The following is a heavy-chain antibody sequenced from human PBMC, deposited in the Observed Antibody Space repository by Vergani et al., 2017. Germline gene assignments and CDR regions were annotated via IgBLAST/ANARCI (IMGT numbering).Heavy chain of an antibody. D-gene: IGHD3-22*01. CDR3: ASYYYYDSSGYDY. CDR1: GGPISSSSYY. Sequence: QLQLQESGPGLVKPSETLSLTCTVSGGPISSSSYYWGWIRQPPGKGLEWIGSIYYSGSTHYNPSLKSRVTISVDTSKNQFSLKLSSVTAADTAVYYCASYYYYDSSGYDYWGQGTLVTVSS. V-gene: IGHV4-39*01. J-gene: IGHJ4*02. CDR2: IYYSGST.